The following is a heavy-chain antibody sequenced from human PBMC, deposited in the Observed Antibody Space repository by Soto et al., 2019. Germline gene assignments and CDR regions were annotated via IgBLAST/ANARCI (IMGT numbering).Heavy chain of an antibody. CDR3: ARDLTYYYDTSGVRSDAFDI. CDR1: GGSISSGDYY. J-gene: IGHJ3*02. D-gene: IGHD3-22*01. Sequence: QVQLQESGPGLVKPSQTLSLTCAVSGGSISSGDYYWSWIRQPPGKGLEWIGYIYYTGNTYYNPSINSRVTTSVDTSRNQFSLQLSSVTAADTAVYFCARDLTYYYDTSGVRSDAFDIWGQGTMVTVSS. CDR2: IYYTGNT. V-gene: IGHV4-30-4*01.